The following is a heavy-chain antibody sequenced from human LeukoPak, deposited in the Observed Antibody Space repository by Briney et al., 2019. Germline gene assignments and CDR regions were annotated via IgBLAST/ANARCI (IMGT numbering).Heavy chain of an antibody. J-gene: IGHJ4*02. Sequence: PSETLSLTCTVSGGSISSYYWSWIRQPPGKGLEWIGYIYYSGSTNYNPSLKSRVTISVDTSKNQFSLKLSSVTAADTAVYYCSLSSVVYYFDYWGQGTLVTVSS. V-gene: IGHV4-59*01. CDR2: IYYSGST. D-gene: IGHD2-15*01. CDR1: GGSISSYY. CDR3: SLSSVVYYFDY.